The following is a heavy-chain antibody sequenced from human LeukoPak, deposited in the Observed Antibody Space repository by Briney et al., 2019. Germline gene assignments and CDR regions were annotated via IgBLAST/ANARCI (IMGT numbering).Heavy chain of an antibody. V-gene: IGHV3-74*03. CDR3: ARSDGGFDY. J-gene: IGHJ4*02. D-gene: IGHD5-24*01. Sequence: GGSLRLSCSVSGFTVSSNYMSWVRQAPGKGLEWVSHIINDGSRTTYADSVKGRFTISRDNAKNMVYLRMNSLRAEDTAVYYCARSDGGFDYWGQGTLVTVSA. CDR2: IINDGSRT. CDR1: GFTVSSNY.